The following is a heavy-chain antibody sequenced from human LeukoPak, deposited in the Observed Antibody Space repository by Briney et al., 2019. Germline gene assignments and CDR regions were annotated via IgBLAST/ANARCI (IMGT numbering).Heavy chain of an antibody. D-gene: IGHD2-21*02. J-gene: IGHJ5*02. CDR1: GGSISTSNYY. Sequence: SETLSLTCTVSGGSISTSNYYWGWIRQPPGKGLEWIGNIFYSGGTYYSPSVKSRVTISVDKSKNQFSLKLSSVTAADTAVYYCARAHRGIVVVTARNWFDPWGQGTLVTVSS. CDR2: IFYSGGT. V-gene: IGHV4-39*07. CDR3: ARAHRGIVVVTARNWFDP.